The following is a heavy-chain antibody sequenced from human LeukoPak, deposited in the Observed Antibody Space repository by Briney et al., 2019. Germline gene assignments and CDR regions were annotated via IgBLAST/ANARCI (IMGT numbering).Heavy chain of an antibody. V-gene: IGHV3-66*02. J-gene: IGHJ6*03. CDR2: IYSGGST. CDR1: RFIFSIYS. CDR3: ARGGFSIAARNYYYYMDV. Sequence: SGGSLRLSSAASRFIFSIYSMNCVRQAPGKGREWGSVIYSGGSTYYADSVKGRFTITRDNSKNTLYLQMNSQRAEDTAVYYCARGGFSIAARNYYYYMDVWGKGTTVTVSS. D-gene: IGHD6-6*01.